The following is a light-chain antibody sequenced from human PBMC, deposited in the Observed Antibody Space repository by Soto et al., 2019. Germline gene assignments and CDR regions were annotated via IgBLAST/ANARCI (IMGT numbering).Light chain of an antibody. CDR3: SSYTPSGTYV. J-gene: IGLJ1*01. CDR2: DVS. V-gene: IGLV2-14*03. CDR1: SIDVGAYSA. Sequence: QSALTQPASVSGSPGQSIAISCTGTSIDVGAYSAVSWYQHHPGKAPKLMIYDVSNRPSGVSDRFSGCKSGNTASLTISGLRPEDEADYYCSSYTPSGTYVFGTGTKVTVL.